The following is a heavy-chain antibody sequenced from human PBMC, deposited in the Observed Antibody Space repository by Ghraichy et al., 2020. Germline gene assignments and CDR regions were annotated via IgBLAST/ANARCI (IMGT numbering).Heavy chain of an antibody. Sequence: SETLSLTCAVYGGSLSGYYWSWIRQPPGKGLEWIGEINHSGSTNYNPSLKSRVTISVDTSKNQFSLKLSSVTAADTALYYCAREADHDWGDWGQGTLVTVSS. D-gene: IGHD3-16*01. CDR1: GGSLSGYY. CDR2: INHSGST. J-gene: IGHJ4*02. CDR3: AREADHDWGD. V-gene: IGHV4-34*01.